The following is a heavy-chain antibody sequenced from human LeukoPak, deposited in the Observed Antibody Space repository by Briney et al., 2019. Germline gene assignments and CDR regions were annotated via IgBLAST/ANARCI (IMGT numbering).Heavy chain of an antibody. V-gene: IGHV1-2*02. CDR1: GYTFTGDY. J-gene: IGHJ5*02. Sequence: ASVKVSCKASGYTFTGDYMHWVRQAPGQGLEWMGWIHPNSGGTKYAQKFQGRVTMTRDTSIATAYMELSRLRSDDTAVYYCTRETLNWFDPWGQGTLVTVSS. CDR3: TRETLNWFDP. CDR2: IHPNSGGT.